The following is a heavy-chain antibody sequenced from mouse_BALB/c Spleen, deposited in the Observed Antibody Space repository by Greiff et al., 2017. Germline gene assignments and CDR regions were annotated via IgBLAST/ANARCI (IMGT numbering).Heavy chain of an antibody. CDR1: GYTFTDYN. Sequence: EVKLVESGPELVKPGASVKISCKASGYTFTDYNMHWVKQSHGKSLEWIGYIYPYNGGTGYNQKFKSKATLTVDNSSSTAYMELRSLTSEDSAVYYCARNYYGSSYAMDYWGQGTSVTVSS. D-gene: IGHD1-1*01. CDR3: ARNYYGSSYAMDY. CDR2: IYPYNGGT. J-gene: IGHJ4*01. V-gene: IGHV1S29*02.